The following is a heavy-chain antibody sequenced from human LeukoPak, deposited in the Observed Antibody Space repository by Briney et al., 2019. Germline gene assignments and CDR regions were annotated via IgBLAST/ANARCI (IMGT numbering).Heavy chain of an antibody. Sequence: GGSLRLSCAASGFTFSSYAMHWVRQAPGKGLEWVAVISYDGSNKYYADSVKGRFTISRDNSKNTLYLQMNSLRAEDTAVYYCAKSITMVRGAYDAFDIWGQGTMVTVSS. CDR2: ISYDGSNK. D-gene: IGHD3-10*01. CDR3: AKSITMVRGAYDAFDI. V-gene: IGHV3-30-3*01. J-gene: IGHJ3*02. CDR1: GFTFSSYA.